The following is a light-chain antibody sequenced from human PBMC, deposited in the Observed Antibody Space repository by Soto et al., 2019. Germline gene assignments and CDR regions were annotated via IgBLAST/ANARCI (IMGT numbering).Light chain of an antibody. Sequence: AIRMTQSPSSLSASTGDRVTITCRASQGISSYLAWYQQKPGKAPKLLIYAASILQDCVPSRFRGSGSGTDCTLTLSFLQSEDFAAYYFPQYYIYPLTFGGGTKVEIK. CDR1: QGISSY. J-gene: IGKJ4*01. CDR3: PQYYIYPLT. CDR2: AAS. V-gene: IGKV1-8*01.